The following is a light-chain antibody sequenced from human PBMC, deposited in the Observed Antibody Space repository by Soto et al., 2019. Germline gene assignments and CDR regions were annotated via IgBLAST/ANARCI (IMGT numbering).Light chain of an antibody. CDR1: SSDVGGYNY. Sequence: QSALTQPASVSGSPGQSVTISCTGTSSDVGGYNYVSWYQQHPGKVPKLMIYDVSKRPSGVPDRFSGSKSGNTASLIISGLQVEDEADYYCCSNAGSYTHVVFGGGTQLTVL. CDR2: DVS. V-gene: IGLV2-11*01. CDR3: CSNAGSYTHVV. J-gene: IGLJ2*01.